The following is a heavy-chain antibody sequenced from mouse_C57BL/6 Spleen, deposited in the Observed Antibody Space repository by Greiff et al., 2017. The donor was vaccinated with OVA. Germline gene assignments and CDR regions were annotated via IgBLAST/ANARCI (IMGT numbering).Heavy chain of an antibody. D-gene: IGHD2-3*01. Sequence: EVQLVESGGGLVKPGGSLKLSCAASGFTFSDYGMHWVRQAPEKGLEWVAYISSGSSTIYYADTVKGRFTISRDNAKNTLFLQMTSLRSEDTAMYYCARSTIYDGYYTWYFDVWGTGTTVTVSS. V-gene: IGHV5-17*01. CDR3: ARSTIYDGYYTWYFDV. J-gene: IGHJ1*03. CDR1: GFTFSDYG. CDR2: ISSGSSTI.